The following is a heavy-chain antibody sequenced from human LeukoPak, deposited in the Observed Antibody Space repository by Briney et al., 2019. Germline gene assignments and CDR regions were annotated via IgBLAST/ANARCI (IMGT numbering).Heavy chain of an antibody. CDR2: IIPIFGTA. CDR1: GYTFTSYD. J-gene: IGHJ5*02. D-gene: IGHD1-26*01. V-gene: IGHV1-69*13. Sequence: SVKVSCKASGYTFTSYDINWVRQATGQGLEWMGGIIPIFGTANYAQKFQGRVTITADESTSTAYMELSSLRSEDTAVYYCARDNSGSYYSWFDPRGQGTLVTVSS. CDR3: ARDNSGSYYSWFDP.